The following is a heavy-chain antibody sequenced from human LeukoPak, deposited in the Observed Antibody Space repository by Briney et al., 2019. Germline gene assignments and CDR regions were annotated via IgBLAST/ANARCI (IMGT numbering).Heavy chain of an antibody. V-gene: IGHV3-48*03. CDR3: ARAGTTTRYYMDV. CDR1: GFTFSSYE. CDR2: ISSSGSTR. J-gene: IGHJ6*03. Sequence: PGGSLRLSCAASGFTFSSYEMNWVRQAPGKGLEWVSYISSSGSTRYYADSVKGRFTFSRDNAKNSLYLQMNSLRAEDTAVYYCARAGTTTRYYMDVWGKGTTVTVSS. D-gene: IGHD4-17*01.